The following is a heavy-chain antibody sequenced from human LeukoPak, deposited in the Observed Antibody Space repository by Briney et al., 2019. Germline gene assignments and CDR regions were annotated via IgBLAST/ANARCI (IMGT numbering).Heavy chain of an antibody. CDR2: INPNSGGT. D-gene: IGHD3-10*01. J-gene: IGHJ4*02. V-gene: IGHV1-2*02. CDR3: ARDPLNYYGSGSYFDY. CDR1: GYTFTSYG. Sequence: ASVKVSCKASGYTFTSYGISWVRQAPGQGLEWMGWINPNSGGTNYAQKFQGRVTMTRDTSISTAYMELSRLRSDDTAVYYCARDPLNYYGSGSYFDYWGQGTLVTVSS.